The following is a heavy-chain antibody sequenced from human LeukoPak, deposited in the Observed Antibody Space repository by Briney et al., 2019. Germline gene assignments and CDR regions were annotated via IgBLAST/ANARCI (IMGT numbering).Heavy chain of an antibody. D-gene: IGHD1-26*01. CDR2: IYTSGTT. Sequence: PSETLSLTCTVSGGSISSYYWSWIRQPAGKGLEWIGRIYTSGTTNYNPSLKSRVTIAVDTSKNQFSLKLSSVTAADTAVYYCARDDRSYRGIDYWGQGTLVTVSS. J-gene: IGHJ4*02. CDR3: ARDDRSYRGIDY. V-gene: IGHV4-4*07. CDR1: GGSISSYY.